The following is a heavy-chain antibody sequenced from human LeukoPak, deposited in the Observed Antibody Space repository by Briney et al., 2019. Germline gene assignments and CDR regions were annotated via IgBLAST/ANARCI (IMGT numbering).Heavy chain of an antibody. CDR3: ARGSLAEQWLVGDFDY. CDR1: GYTFTASY. D-gene: IGHD6-19*01. CDR2: INPNSGGT. Sequence: ASVKVSCKASGYTFTASYMHWVRQAPGQGLEWMGWINPNSGGTNYAQKFQGRVTMTGDTSISTAYMELSRLRSDDTAVYYCARGSLAEQWLVGDFDYWGQGTLVTVSS. J-gene: IGHJ4*02. V-gene: IGHV1-2*02.